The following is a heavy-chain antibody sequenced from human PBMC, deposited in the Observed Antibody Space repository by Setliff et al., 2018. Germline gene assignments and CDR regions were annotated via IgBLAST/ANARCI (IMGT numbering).Heavy chain of an antibody. J-gene: IGHJ4*02. CDR2: INPNSGDT. Sequence: ASVKVSCKASGYTFGAHYIHWVRQAPGQGFEWMGWINPNSGDTNYAQNFQGRVTMTRDTSINTVYMDLSGLTSDDTAIYYCARKISVTGTIDYWGQGTLVTVSS. D-gene: IGHD1-20*01. CDR1: GYTFGAHY. V-gene: IGHV1-2*02. CDR3: ARKISVTGTIDY.